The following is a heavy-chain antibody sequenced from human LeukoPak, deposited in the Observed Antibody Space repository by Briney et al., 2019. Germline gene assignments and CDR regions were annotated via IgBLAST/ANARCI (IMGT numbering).Heavy chain of an antibody. CDR1: GGSISSYY. CDR3: ARLDWDYSMDV. V-gene: IGHV4-59*01. CDR2: IYYSGST. J-gene: IGHJ6*04. D-gene: IGHD3-9*01. Sequence: SETLSLTCTVSGGSISSYYWSWIRQPPGKGLEWIGYIYYSGSTNYNPSLKSRVTISVDTSKNQFSLKLSSVTAADTAVYYCARLDWDYSMDVWGKGTTVTVSS.